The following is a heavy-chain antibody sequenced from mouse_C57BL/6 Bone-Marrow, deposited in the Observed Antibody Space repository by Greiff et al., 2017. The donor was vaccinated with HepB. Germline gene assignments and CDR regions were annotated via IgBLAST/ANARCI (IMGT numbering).Heavy chain of an antibody. CDR1: GYTFTSYW. CDR3: ARAGTTVVAKDWYFDV. CDR2: IYPGSGST. D-gene: IGHD1-1*01. J-gene: IGHJ1*03. Sequence: VQLQQPGAELVKPGASVKMSCKASGYTFTSYWITWVKQRPGQGLEWIGDIYPGSGSTNYNEKFKSKATLTVDTSSSTAYMQLSSLTSEDSAVYYCARAGTTVVAKDWYFDVGGTGTTVTVSS. V-gene: IGHV1-55*01.